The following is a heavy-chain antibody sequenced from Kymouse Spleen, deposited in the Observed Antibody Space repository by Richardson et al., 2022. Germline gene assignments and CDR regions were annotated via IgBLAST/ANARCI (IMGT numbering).Heavy chain of an antibody. Sequence: QVQLQQWGAGLLKPSETLSLTCAVYGGSFSGYYWSWIRQPPGKGLEWIGEINHSGSTNYNPSLKSRVTISVDTSKNQFSLKLSSVTAADTAVYYCARAHYYGSGSYPHYFDYWGQGTLVTVSS. J-gene: IGHJ4*02. CDR1: GGSFSGYY. CDR2: INHSGST. V-gene: IGHV4-34*01. D-gene: IGHD3-10*01. CDR3: ARAHYYGSGSYPHYFDY.